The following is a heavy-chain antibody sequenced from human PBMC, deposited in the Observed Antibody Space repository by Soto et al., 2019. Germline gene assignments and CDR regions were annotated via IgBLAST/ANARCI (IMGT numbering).Heavy chain of an antibody. CDR3: ARANDSSGYYLYYFDY. J-gene: IGHJ4*02. CDR1: GFSFSTYN. D-gene: IGHD3-22*01. Sequence: VGSLRLSCAASGFSFSTYNMDWVRQAPGKGPEWIAYISTTSFTIYYADSVKGRFTISRDNSKNTLYLQMNSLRAEDTAVYYCARANDSSGYYLYYFDYWGQGTLVTVSS. CDR2: ISTTSFTI. V-gene: IGHV3-48*01.